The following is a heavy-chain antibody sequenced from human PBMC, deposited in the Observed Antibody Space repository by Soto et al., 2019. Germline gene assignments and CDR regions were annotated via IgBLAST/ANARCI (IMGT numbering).Heavy chain of an antibody. CDR2: ISLSGSDE. D-gene: IGHD3-16*01. Sequence: DVQLVESGGGLIRPGGSLRLSCAASGFTIYSYGMNWVRQAPGKGPEWVSFISLSGSDEYYSDSVKGRFTISRDQAKNSLYLQLHSLRGDDTAVYYCAREWGVKYNARSADIPQRDQWVQETLVTVSS. CDR3: AREWGVKYNARSADIPQRDQ. CDR1: GFTIYSYG. J-gene: IGHJ4*02. V-gene: IGHV3-48*01.